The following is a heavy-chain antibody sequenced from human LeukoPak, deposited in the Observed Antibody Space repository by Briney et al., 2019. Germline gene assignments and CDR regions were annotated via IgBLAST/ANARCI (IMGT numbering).Heavy chain of an antibody. CDR1: GGSISSSSYY. V-gene: IGHV4-39*01. Sequence: PSETLSLTCTVSGGSISSSSYYWGWIRQPPGKGLEWIGSIDYSGSVYYNPSLKSRVTMSVDTSKNQFSLKLSSVTAADTAVYYCARRGGSGSRGDYYFDYWGQGTLVTVSS. J-gene: IGHJ4*02. CDR2: IDYSGSV. D-gene: IGHD3-10*01. CDR3: ARRGGSGSRGDYYFDY.